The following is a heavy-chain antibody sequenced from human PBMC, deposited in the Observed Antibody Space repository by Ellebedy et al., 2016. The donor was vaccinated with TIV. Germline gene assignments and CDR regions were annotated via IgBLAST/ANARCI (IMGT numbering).Heavy chain of an antibody. CDR1: GFTFSYCS. D-gene: IGHD6-13*01. Sequence: GGSLRLXXAASGFTFSYCSMHWVRQAPGKGLEWVAVISHDGSNKYHAESVKGRFTISRDDSKNTLYLQMNTLRTEDTALYFCARGSSSRGYFDSWGQGTLVTVSS. CDR2: ISHDGSNK. CDR3: ARGSSSRGYFDS. V-gene: IGHV3-30-3*01. J-gene: IGHJ4*02.